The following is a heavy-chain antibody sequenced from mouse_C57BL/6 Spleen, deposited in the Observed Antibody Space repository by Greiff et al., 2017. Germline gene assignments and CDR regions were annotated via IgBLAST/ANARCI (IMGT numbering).Heavy chain of an antibody. CDR2: IYPGDGDT. Sequence: QVQLQQSGPELVKPGASVKISCKASGYAFSSSWMNWVKQRPGKGLEWIGRIYPGDGDTNYNGKFKGKATLTADKSSSTAYMQLSSLTSEDSAVYFCARWEVTYWYFDVWGTGTTVTVSS. J-gene: IGHJ1*03. D-gene: IGHD2-3*01. CDR3: ARWEVTYWYFDV. CDR1: GYAFSSSW. V-gene: IGHV1-82*01.